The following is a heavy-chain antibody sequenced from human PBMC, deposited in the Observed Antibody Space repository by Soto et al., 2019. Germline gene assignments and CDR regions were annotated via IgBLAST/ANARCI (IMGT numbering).Heavy chain of an antibody. D-gene: IGHD4-17*01. J-gene: IGHJ4*02. Sequence: EVQLVESGGDLVQPGGSLRLSCAASGFTFSDHYMDWVRQAPGKGLEWVGRTRNKANSYTTEYAASVKGRFTISRDDSKKSLYLQMNSLKTEDTAVYYCARELMTTVTYFDYWGQGTLVTVSS. CDR3: ARELMTTVTYFDY. CDR2: TRNKANSYTT. CDR1: GFTFSDHY. V-gene: IGHV3-72*01.